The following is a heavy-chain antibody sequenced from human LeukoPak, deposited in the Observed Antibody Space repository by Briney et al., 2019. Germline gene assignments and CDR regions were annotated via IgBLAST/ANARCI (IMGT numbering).Heavy chain of an antibody. J-gene: IGHJ4*02. Sequence: GSSVTVSCKASGYTFTGYYRHGVRQAPGQRLEGMGWINPNSGGTNYAQKFPGRVTMTRDASISTAYMELSRLRSDDTAVYYCARVIAAAGTGFDYWGQGTLVTVSS. V-gene: IGHV1-2*02. D-gene: IGHD6-13*01. CDR2: INPNSGGT. CDR1: GYTFTGYY. CDR3: ARVIAAAGTGFDY.